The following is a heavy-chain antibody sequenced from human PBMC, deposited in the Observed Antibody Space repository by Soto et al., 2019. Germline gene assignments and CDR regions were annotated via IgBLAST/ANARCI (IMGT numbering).Heavy chain of an antibody. D-gene: IGHD2-15*01. CDR1: RFTFCSYA. Sequence: PWWCLAISSASSRFTFCSYAMGWVRQAPGEGLEWVSANSGSGGSTYYADSVKGRFTISRDNAKNTLYLQMNSLRAEDTALYYCAKVVVVRFGMDVWGQGTTGPLPS. CDR3: AKVVVVRFGMDV. CDR2: NSGSGGST. J-gene: IGHJ6*02. V-gene: IGHV3-23*01.